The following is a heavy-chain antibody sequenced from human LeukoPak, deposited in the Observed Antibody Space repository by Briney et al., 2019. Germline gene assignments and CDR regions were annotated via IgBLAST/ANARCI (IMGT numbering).Heavy chain of an antibody. V-gene: IGHV1-69*04. Sequence: EASVKVSCKASGGTFSSYAISWVRQAPGQGLEWMGRIIPILGIANYAQKFQGRVTITAGKSTSTAYMELSSLRSEDTAVYYCARTMGWEQXLVXGXXXXFDIWGQGXMVTVS. CDR1: GGTFSSYA. D-gene: IGHD6-19*01. CDR2: IIPILGIA. CDR3: ARTMGWEQXLVXGXXXXFDI. J-gene: IGHJ3*02.